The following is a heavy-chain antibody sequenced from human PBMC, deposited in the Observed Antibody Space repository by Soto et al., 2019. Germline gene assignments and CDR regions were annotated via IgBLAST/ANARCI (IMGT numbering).Heavy chain of an antibody. CDR3: ARADLRYFDWSDYGMDV. D-gene: IGHD3-9*01. CDR1: GYSFTSYW. CDR2: IDPSDSYT. J-gene: IGHJ6*02. V-gene: IGHV5-10-1*01. Sequence: PGESLKISCKGSGYSFTSYWISWVRQMPGKGLEWMGRIDPSDSYTNYSPSFQGHVTISADRSISTAYLQWSSLKASDTAMYYCARADLRYFDWSDYGMDVWGQGTTVTVSS.